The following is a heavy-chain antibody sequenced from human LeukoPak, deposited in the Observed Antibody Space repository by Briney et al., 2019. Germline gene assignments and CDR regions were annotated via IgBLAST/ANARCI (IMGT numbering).Heavy chain of an antibody. CDR1: AFIFCGHW. Sequence: PGGSLRLSCEGSAFIFCGHWMNWVRQTPGKGLEGVASIKEDGSERQYVDSVKGRFSISRDNTKGSLFLQLNSLRAEDTAVYYCAKVGSTGYYFFDYWGQGTLVTVSS. D-gene: IGHD3-22*01. CDR2: IKEDGSER. V-gene: IGHV3-7*03. CDR3: AKVGSTGYYFFDY. J-gene: IGHJ4*02.